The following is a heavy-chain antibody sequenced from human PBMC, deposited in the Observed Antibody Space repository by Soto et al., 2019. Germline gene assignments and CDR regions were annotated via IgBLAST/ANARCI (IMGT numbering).Heavy chain of an antibody. CDR3: ARVLFVGVGYYYGMDV. V-gene: IGHV4-34*01. D-gene: IGHD6-6*01. Sequence: SETLSLTCAVYGGSFSGYYWSWIRQPPGKGLEWIGEINHSGSTNYNPSLKSRVTISVDTSKNQFSLKLSSVTAADTAVYYCARVLFVGVGYYYGMDVWGQGTTVTVSS. CDR1: GGSFSGYY. J-gene: IGHJ6*02. CDR2: INHSGST.